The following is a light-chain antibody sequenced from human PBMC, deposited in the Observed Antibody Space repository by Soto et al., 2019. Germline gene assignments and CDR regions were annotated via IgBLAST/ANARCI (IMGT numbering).Light chain of an antibody. CDR2: AVS. V-gene: IGLV2-14*03. Sequence: ALTQPASVSGSPGQSITISCSGTSSDIGSYDHVAWYQQFPGKSPKLIIYAVSDRPSGVSDRFSGSKSGISASLTISGLQTEDEADYYCISYTDRQSYLFGTGTKVTV. CDR3: ISYTDRQSYL. J-gene: IGLJ1*01. CDR1: SSDIGSYDH.